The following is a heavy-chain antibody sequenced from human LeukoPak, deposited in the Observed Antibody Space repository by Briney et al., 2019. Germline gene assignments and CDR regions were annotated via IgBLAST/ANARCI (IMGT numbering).Heavy chain of an antibody. CDR3: ASDREPATSYYFDY. CDR2: INADNGQT. J-gene: IGHJ4*02. D-gene: IGHD6-25*01. Sequence: VASVEVSCKASGYIFTTYPIHWVRQAPGQRFEWMGWINADNGQTKYSQKFHDRVTITRDTSASTAYLELGSLRSEDTAVYYCASDREPATSYYFDYWGQGTLVTVSS. V-gene: IGHV1-3*01. CDR1: GYIFTTYP.